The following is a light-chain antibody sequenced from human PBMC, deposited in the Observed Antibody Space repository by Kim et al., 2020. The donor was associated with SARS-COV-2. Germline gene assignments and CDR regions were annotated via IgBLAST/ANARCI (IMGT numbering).Light chain of an antibody. Sequence: SYELTQPPSVSVSPGQTASITCSGDKLGDKYACWYQQKPGQSPVLVIYQDSKRPSGIPERFSGSNSGNTATLTISGTQAMDEADYYCQVWDSSSAHYVFGDGTKVTVL. CDR3: QVWDSSSAHYV. J-gene: IGLJ1*01. V-gene: IGLV3-1*01. CDR1: KLGDKY. CDR2: QDS.